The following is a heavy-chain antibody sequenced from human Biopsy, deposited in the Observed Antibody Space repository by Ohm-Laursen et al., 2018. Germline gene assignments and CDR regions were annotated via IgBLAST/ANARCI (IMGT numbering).Heavy chain of an antibody. CDR2: ISGSGTLI. D-gene: IGHD4-17*01. J-gene: IGHJ6*02. CDR3: ARKIYGDYEVPYSYGMDV. CDR1: GFTFSDYY. V-gene: IGHV3-11*01. Sequence: SLRLSCTASGFTFSDYYMIWVRQAPGRGLEWVSYISGSGTLICYRDSVKGRFTISRDSAKNSLYLQMDSLRAEDTAVYYCARKIYGDYEVPYSYGMDVWGLGTTVTVSS.